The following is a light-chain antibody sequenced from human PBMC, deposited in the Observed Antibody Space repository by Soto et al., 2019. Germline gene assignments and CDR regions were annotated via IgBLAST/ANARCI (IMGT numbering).Light chain of an antibody. J-gene: IGKJ1*01. CDR3: QQYSYWAT. CDR1: QSLVHNDGNTY. Sequence: DIVMTQTPLSSPVTLGQAASISCRSSQSLVHNDGNTYLSWFQQRPGQPPRLLIYKVSDRFSGAPDRFSGSGAGTDFTLTISRVEAEDFAVYYCQQYSYWATFGQGTKVDIK. V-gene: IGKV2-24*01. CDR2: KVS.